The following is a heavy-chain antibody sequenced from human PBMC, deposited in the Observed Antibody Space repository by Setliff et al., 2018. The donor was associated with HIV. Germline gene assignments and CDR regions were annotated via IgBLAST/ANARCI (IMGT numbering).Heavy chain of an antibody. V-gene: IGHV3-48*01. D-gene: IGHD2-8*01. CDR3: VRDDTNGPNSLDP. J-gene: IGHJ5*02. CDR1: GFTFSTYT. CDR2: ITSSSSII. Sequence: GGSLRLSCAASGFTFSTYTMSWVRQAPGKGLEWVSYITSSSSIISYADSVKGRFTISRDNSKNTLYLEVSSLRAEDTAVYYCVRDDTNGPNSLDPWGQGTLVTVSS.